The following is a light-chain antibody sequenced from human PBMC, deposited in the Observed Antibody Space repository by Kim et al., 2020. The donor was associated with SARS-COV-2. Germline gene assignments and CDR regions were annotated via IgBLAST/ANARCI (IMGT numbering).Light chain of an antibody. CDR3: QQYNSYPYT. CDR1: QSISSW. V-gene: IGKV1-5*03. J-gene: IGKJ2*01. Sequence: DIQMTQSPSTVSASVGDRVTITCRASQSISSWLAWYQQKPGKAPKLLIYKASSLESGVPSRFSGSGSGTEFTLTISSLQPDDFATYYCQQYNSYPYTFGQGTKLEI. CDR2: KAS.